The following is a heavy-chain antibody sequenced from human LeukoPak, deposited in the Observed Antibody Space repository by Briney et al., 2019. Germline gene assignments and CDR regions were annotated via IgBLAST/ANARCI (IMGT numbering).Heavy chain of an antibody. J-gene: IGHJ4*02. Sequence: GGSLRLSCAASEFTVDDTYMSWVRQAPGKGLEWVSVVYSGGRTFYADSVKGRFTISRDNSKNTVYLQMNSLRADDTAVYYCARQAAAGLDYWGQETLVTVSS. V-gene: IGHV3-66*02. D-gene: IGHD6-13*01. CDR2: VYSGGRT. CDR3: ARQAAAGLDY. CDR1: EFTVDDTY.